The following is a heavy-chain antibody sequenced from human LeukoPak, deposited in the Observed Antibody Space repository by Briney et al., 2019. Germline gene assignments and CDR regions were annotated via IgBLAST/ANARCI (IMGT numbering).Heavy chain of an antibody. D-gene: IGHD3-10*01. CDR3: ARHQTESYAFDI. Sequence: SETLSLTCTVSGGSISSYYWSRIRQPPGKGLEWIGYIYYSGSTNYNPSLKSRVTLSVDTSKNQFSLKLSSVTAADTAMYYCARHQTESYAFDIWGQGTMVTVSS. CDR1: GGSISSYY. J-gene: IGHJ3*02. CDR2: IYYSGST. V-gene: IGHV4-59*08.